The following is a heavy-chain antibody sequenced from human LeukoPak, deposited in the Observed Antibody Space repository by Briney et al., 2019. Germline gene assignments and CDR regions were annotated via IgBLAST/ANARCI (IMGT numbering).Heavy chain of an antibody. CDR2: IYYSGST. CDR3: AIYYDFWRIFDP. J-gene: IGHJ5*02. CDR1: GGSIISCY. Sequence: PSETLSLTCTVSGGSIISCYWSWIRRPPGKGLDWIGYIYYSGSTNYNPSLKSRVTISVDTSKNQFSLKLSSVTAADTAVYYCAIYYDFWRIFDPWGQGTLVTVSS. D-gene: IGHD3-3*01. V-gene: IGHV4-59*08.